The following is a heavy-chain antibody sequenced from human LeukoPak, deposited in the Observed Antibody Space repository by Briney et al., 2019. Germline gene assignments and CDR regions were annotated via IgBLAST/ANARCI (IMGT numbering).Heavy chain of an antibody. D-gene: IGHD6-13*01. Sequence: GGSLRFSCPASGFTVGSTYMAWVRKPPGKGLEWVSVIYSGGSTYYADSVKGRFTISRDNSKNTLYLQMNSLRAEDTAVYYCAAYSSSWRGQGTLVTVSS. J-gene: IGHJ4*02. CDR1: GFTVGSTY. CDR2: IYSGGST. CDR3: AAYSSSW. V-gene: IGHV3-53*01.